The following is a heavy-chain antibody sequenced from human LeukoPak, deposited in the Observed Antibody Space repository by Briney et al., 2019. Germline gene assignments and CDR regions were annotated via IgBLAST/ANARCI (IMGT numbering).Heavy chain of an antibody. CDR1: GYTFTSYG. CDR3: ARETYYYDSSGYYYKGNYFDY. CDR2: ISAYNGNT. Sequence: ASVTVSCKASGYTFTSYGISWVRQAPGQGLEWMGWISAYNGNTNYAQKLQGRVTMTTDTSTSTAYMELRSLRSDDTAVYYCARETYYYDSSGYYYKGNYFDYWGQGTLVTVSS. D-gene: IGHD3-22*01. J-gene: IGHJ4*02. V-gene: IGHV1-18*01.